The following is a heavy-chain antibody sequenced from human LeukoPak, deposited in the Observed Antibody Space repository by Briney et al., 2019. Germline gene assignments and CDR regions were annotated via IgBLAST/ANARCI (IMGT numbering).Heavy chain of an antibody. J-gene: IGHJ6*02. Sequence: ASVKVSCKASGYTFTSYGISWVRQAPGQGLEWMGWISAYNGNTNYAQKLQGRVTMTIDTSTSTAYMELRSLKSDDTAVYYCVRHIKPAGPWDGMDVWGQGTTVTVSS. D-gene: IGHD1-26*01. CDR3: VRHIKPAGPWDGMDV. V-gene: IGHV1-18*01. CDR1: GYTFTSYG. CDR2: ISAYNGNT.